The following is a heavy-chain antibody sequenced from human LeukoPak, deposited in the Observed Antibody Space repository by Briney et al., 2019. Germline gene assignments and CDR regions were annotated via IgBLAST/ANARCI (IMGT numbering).Heavy chain of an antibody. V-gene: IGHV1-18*01. D-gene: IGHD6-19*01. CDR1: GYTFTSYG. CDR2: ISAYNGNT. CDR3: ARGIAVEFYYYMDV. J-gene: IGHJ6*03. Sequence: ASVKFSCKASGYTFTSYGISWVRQAPGQGLEWMGWISAYNGNTNYAQKLQGRVTMTTDTSTSTAYMELRSLRSDDTAVYYCARGIAVEFYYYMDVWGKGTTVTVSS.